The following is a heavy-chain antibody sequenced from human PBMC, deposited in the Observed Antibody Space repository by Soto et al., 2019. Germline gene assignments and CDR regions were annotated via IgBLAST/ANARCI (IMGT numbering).Heavy chain of an antibody. V-gene: IGHV4-34*01. D-gene: IGHD2-15*01. Sequence: SETLSLTCAVYGGSFSGYYWSWIRQPPGKGLEWIGEINHSGSTNYNPSLKSRVTISVDTSKNQFSLKLSSVTAADTAVYYCARGGYCSGGSCYSNGWFDPWGQGTLVTVSS. CDR1: GGSFSGYY. CDR2: INHSGST. CDR3: ARGGYCSGGSCYSNGWFDP. J-gene: IGHJ5*02.